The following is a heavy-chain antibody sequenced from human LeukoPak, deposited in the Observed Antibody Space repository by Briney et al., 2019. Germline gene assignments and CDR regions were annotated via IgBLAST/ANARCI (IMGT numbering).Heavy chain of an antibody. D-gene: IGHD3-16*01. CDR3: ARDASMINFDY. V-gene: IGHV7-4-1*02. J-gene: IGHJ4*02. CDR1: GYTFTVYS. Sequence: ASVKVSCKASGYTFTVYSINWLRQAPGQGLEWMGWITTSTGKPTYAQGFTGRFVFSLDTSVSTTYLHINSLRAEDTAVYYCARDASMINFDYWGQGSLVTVSS. CDR2: ITTSTGKP.